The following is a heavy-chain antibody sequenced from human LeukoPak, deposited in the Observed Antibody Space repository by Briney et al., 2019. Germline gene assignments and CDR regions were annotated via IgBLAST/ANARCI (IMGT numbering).Heavy chain of an antibody. J-gene: IGHJ4*02. CDR1: GFTFSNYN. CDR3: AKDLHNWNSVGVH. CDR2: IDSSSNT. V-gene: IGHV3-21*04. D-gene: IGHD1-1*01. Sequence: GGSLRLSCAVSGFTFSNYNMIWVRQAPGKGLEWVSSIDSSSNTYYADSVKGRFTISRDNAKSSLYLQMHSLRAEDTAVYYCAKDLHNWNSVGVHWGQGTLVTVSS.